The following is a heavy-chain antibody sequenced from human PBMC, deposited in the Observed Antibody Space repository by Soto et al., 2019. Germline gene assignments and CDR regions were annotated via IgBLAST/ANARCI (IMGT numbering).Heavy chain of an antibody. Sequence: QVQLVESGGGVVQPGRSLRLSCAASGFTFSSYGMHWVRQAPGMGLEWVAVIWYDGSNKYYADSVKGRFTISRDNSKNTRYLQMNSLRAEDTAVYDCARDGGYYYDYPFDSWGQGTLVTVSS. CDR1: GFTFSSYG. D-gene: IGHD3-22*01. CDR2: IWYDGSNK. CDR3: ARDGGYYYDYPFDS. J-gene: IGHJ4*02. V-gene: IGHV3-33*01.